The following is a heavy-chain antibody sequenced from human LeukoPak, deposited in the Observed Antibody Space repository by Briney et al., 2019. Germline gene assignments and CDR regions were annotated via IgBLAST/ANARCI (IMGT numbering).Heavy chain of an antibody. CDR3: ARDPIAAAGTLDY. Sequence: PGGSLRLSCAASGFTFSSYSMNWVRQAPGKGLEWVSFISSSSSTIYYADFVKGRFTISIDNAKNSLYLQMNSMRAEDTAVYYCARDPIAAAGTLDYWGQGTLVTVSS. J-gene: IGHJ4*02. D-gene: IGHD6-13*01. CDR1: GFTFSSYS. CDR2: ISSSSSTI. V-gene: IGHV3-48*01.